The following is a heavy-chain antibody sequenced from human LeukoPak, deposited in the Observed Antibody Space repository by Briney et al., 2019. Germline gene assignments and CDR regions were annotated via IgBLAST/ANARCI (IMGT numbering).Heavy chain of an antibody. J-gene: IGHJ3*02. V-gene: IGHV1-69*05. CDR3: ARLERTTRAAFDI. CDR1: GGTFSSYA. D-gene: IGHD4-17*01. Sequence: SVKVSCKASGGTFSSYAISWVRQAPGQGLEWMGGIIPIFGTANYAQKFQGRVTITTDESTSTAYMELSSLRSEDTAVYYCARLERTTRAAFDIWGQGTMVTVSS. CDR2: IIPIFGTA.